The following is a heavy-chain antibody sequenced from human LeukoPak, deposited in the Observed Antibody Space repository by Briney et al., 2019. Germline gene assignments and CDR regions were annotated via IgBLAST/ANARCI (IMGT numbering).Heavy chain of an antibody. V-gene: IGHV3-49*04. J-gene: IGHJ4*02. D-gene: IGHD3-10*01. CDR1: GFTFGDYA. Sequence: GGSLRLSCTASGFTFGDYAMSWVRQAPGKGLEWVGFIRSKAYGGTTEYAASVKGRFTISRDDSKSIAYLQMNSLKTEDTAVYYCTRVGNPITMVRGVTPPFDYWGQGTLVTVSS. CDR2: IRSKAYGGTT. CDR3: TRVGNPITMVRGVTPPFDY.